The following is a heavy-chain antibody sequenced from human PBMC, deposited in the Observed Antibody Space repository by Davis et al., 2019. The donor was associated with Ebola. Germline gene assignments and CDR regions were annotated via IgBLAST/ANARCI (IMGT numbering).Heavy chain of an antibody. V-gene: IGHV4-34*01. D-gene: IGHD6-19*01. Sequence: SETLSLTCAVYGGSFSGYYWSWIRQPPGKGLEWTGEINHSGSTYYNPSLKSRVTISVDTSKNQFSLKLNSVTAADSAVYYCARGGKTSGWFYYFDYWGQGTLVTVSS. CDR1: GGSFSGYY. CDR2: INHSGST. CDR3: ARGGKTSGWFYYFDY. J-gene: IGHJ4*02.